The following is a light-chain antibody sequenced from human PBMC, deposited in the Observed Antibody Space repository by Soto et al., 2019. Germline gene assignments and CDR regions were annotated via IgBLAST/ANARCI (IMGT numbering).Light chain of an antibody. V-gene: IGKV1-33*01. CDR3: QQYGNPPT. CDR1: QDISNY. Sequence: DIQMTQSPSSLSASVGDRVTITCQASQDISNYLNWYQQKPGKAPKLLIYDASNLETGVPSRFSGSGSGTDFTFTISSLQPEDIATYYCQQYGNPPTFGPGTKVDIK. CDR2: DAS. J-gene: IGKJ3*01.